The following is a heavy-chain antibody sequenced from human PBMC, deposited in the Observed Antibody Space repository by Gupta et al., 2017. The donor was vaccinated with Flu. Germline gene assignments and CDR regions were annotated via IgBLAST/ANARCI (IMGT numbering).Heavy chain of an antibody. CDR3: ARNVSQRYYDFWSGYKTAYGMDV. CDR2: IYYSGST. CDR1: GGSISSSSYY. D-gene: IGHD3-3*01. V-gene: IGHV4-39*01. J-gene: IGHJ6*02. Sequence: QLQLQESGPGLVKPSETLSLTCTVSGGSISSSSYYWGWIRQPPGKGLEWIGSIYYSGSTYYNPSLKSRVTISVDTSKNQFSLKLSSVTAADTAVYYCARNVSQRYYDFWSGYKTAYGMDVWGQGTTVTVSS.